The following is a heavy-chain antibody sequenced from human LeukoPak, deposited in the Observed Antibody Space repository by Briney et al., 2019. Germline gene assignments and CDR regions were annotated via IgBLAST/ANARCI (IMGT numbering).Heavy chain of an antibody. CDR3: ARDRLGTYCSSTNCYYYGMDV. D-gene: IGHD2-2*01. CDR2: IHHSGST. V-gene: IGHV4-38-2*02. J-gene: IGHJ6*04. Sequence: SETLSLTCVVSDHSISSAYYWGWIRQPPGKGLEWIGSIHHSGSTYYNPSLKSRVTISVDTSKNHFSLKLSAVTAADTAVYHCARDRLGTYCSSTNCYYYGMDVWGKGTTATVSS. CDR1: DHSISSAYY.